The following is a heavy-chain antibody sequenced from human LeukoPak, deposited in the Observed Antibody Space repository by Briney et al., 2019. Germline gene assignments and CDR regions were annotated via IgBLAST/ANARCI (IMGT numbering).Heavy chain of an antibody. D-gene: IGHD1-1*01. CDR1: GFTFSSYSM. J-gene: IGHJ5*02. V-gene: IGHV4-4*02. CDR3: ARDTGGSGDWNDELGGGWFDP. Sequence: GSLRLSCAASGFTFSSYSMNWVRQPPGKGLEWIGEIYHSGSTNYNPSLKSRVIISVDKSENQFSLKLSSVTAADTAVYYCARDTGGSGDWNDELGGGWFDPWAREPWSPSPQ. CDR2: IYHSGST.